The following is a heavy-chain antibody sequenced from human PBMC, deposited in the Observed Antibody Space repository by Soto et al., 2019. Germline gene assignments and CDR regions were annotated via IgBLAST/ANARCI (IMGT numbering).Heavy chain of an antibody. CDR3: ARIRANDYEIDH. D-gene: IGHD4-17*01. Sequence: EVQLVESGGGLVQPGGSLRLSCAASGFTFGFYWMTWVRQAPGKGLEWVANIKRDGSEQYYVDSVKGRFTISRDNAKNSLFLQMNSLRAVDTAIYYCARIRANDYEIDHWGQGTLVTVSS. V-gene: IGHV3-7*03. CDR1: GFTFGFYW. CDR2: IKRDGSEQ. J-gene: IGHJ4*02.